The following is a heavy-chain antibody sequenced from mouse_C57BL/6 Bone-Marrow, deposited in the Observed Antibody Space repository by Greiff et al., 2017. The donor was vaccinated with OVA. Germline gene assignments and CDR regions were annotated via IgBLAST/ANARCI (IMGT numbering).Heavy chain of an antibody. CDR2: INPNNGGT. D-gene: IGHD2-4*01. V-gene: IGHV1-18*01. J-gene: IGHJ3*01. CDR3: ANDYDVVFAY. CDR1: GYTFTDYN. Sequence: EVQLQQPGPELVKPGASVKIPCKASGYTFTDYNMDWVKQSHGKSLEWIGDINPNNGGTIYNQKFKGKATLTVDKSSSTAYMELRSLTSEDTAVYYCANDYDVVFAYWGQGTLVTVSA.